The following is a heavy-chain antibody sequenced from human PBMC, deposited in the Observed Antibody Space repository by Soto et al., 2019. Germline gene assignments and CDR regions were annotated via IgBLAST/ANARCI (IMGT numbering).Heavy chain of an antibody. J-gene: IGHJ4*02. Sequence: GGSLRLSCAASGFTFDDYGMSWVRQAPGKGLEWVSGINWNGGSTGYADSVKGRFTISRDNAKNSLYLQMNSLRAEDTALYYCARGSNYYGSGSYSFSFDYWGQGTLVTVSS. D-gene: IGHD3-10*01. V-gene: IGHV3-20*04. CDR2: INWNGGST. CDR1: GFTFDDYG. CDR3: ARGSNYYGSGSYSFSFDY.